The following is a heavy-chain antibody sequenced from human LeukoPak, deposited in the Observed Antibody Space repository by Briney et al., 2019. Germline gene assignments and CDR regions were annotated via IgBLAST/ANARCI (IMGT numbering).Heavy chain of an antibody. D-gene: IGHD3-22*01. J-gene: IGHJ4*02. Sequence: SETLSLTCTVSGGSISSYYWSWIRQPPGPGLEWIGYIYYSESTNYNPTLKSRVTISVDTSKNQFSLKLSSVTAADTAVYYCARVYYDSSGYNFDYWGQGTLVTVSS. V-gene: IGHV4-59*01. CDR2: IYYSEST. CDR3: ARVYYDSSGYNFDY. CDR1: GGSISSYY.